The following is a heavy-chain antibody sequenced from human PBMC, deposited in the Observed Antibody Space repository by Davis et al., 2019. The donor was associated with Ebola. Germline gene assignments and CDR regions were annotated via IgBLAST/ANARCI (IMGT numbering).Heavy chain of an antibody. V-gene: IGHV1-2*02. D-gene: IGHD2-2*02. CDR2: INPNSGGT. CDR1: GYTFTGYY. CDR3: ARDRPAAIRSVNWFDP. Sequence: ASVKVSCKASGYTFTGYYMHWVRQAPGQGLEWMGWINPNSGGTNYAQKFQGRVTMTRDTSISKAYMDLSRLRSDDTAVYYCARDRPAAIRSVNWFDPWGQGTLVTVSS. J-gene: IGHJ5*02.